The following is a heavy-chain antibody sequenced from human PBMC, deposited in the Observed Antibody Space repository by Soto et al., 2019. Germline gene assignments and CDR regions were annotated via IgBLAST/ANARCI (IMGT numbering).Heavy chain of an antibody. CDR1: GRTFSSAA. CDR2: ISGSGSTT. J-gene: IGHJ6*02. Sequence: GSLRLSFVASGRTFSSAAMSWVRQAPGKGLDWVSAISGSGSTTFYADPGKGRFTISRDNSKKTLYLQMNSLRVEDTAVYYCAKAYASGTYKDIYYYYYGMDVWGQGPTVTV. CDR3: AKAYASGTYKDIYYYYYGMDV. D-gene: IGHD3-10*01. V-gene: IGHV3-23*01.